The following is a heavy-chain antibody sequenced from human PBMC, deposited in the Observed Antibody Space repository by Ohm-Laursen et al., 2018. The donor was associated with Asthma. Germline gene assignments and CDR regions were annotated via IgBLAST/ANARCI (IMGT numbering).Heavy chain of an antibody. Sequence: SLRLSCTASGYTFSRYSIHWVRQIPGKGLEWVASISTASSFIYYADSVRGRFTTSRDNARNSVYLQMNSLGAEDTALYYCARIGPEWELPGREYSLHHWGEGTLVTDSS. J-gene: IGHJ1*01. D-gene: IGHD1-26*01. V-gene: IGHV3-21*01. CDR3: ARIGPEWELPGREYSLHH. CDR2: ISTASSFI. CDR1: GYTFSRYS.